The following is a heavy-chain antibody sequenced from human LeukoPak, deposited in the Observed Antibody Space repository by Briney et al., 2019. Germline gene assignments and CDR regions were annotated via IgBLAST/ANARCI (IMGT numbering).Heavy chain of an antibody. V-gene: IGHV3-30-3*01. CDR3: ARDSVSRDYGDYAYDAFDI. CDR1: GFSFSSYA. D-gene: IGHD4-17*01. Sequence: GGSLRLSCAASGFSFSSYAMHWVRQAPGKGLEGVAVISYVGSNKYYADTVNGRFTISRDNSKNTLYLQMNSLRAEDTAVYYCARDSVSRDYGDYAYDAFDIWGQGTMVTVSS. J-gene: IGHJ3*02. CDR2: ISYVGSNK.